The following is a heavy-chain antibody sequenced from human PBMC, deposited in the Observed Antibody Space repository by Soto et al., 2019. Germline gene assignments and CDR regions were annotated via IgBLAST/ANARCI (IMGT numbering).Heavy chain of an antibody. Sequence: GESLKISCKGSGYSFTTYWLAWVRQMPGKGLEYMGIIFPGDSDTRYSPSFQGQVTISADKSISTAYLQWTSLKASDTAIYYCARVRVSTPRLEDPFDIWGQGTTGTVS. J-gene: IGHJ3*02. CDR2: IFPGDSDT. CDR1: GYSFTTYW. V-gene: IGHV5-51*01. D-gene: IGHD3-3*01. CDR3: ARVRVSTPRLEDPFDI.